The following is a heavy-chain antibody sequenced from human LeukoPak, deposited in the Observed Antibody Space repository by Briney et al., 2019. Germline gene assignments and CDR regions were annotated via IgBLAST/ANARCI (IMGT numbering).Heavy chain of an antibody. D-gene: IGHD3-22*01. CDR2: ISSSGSTI. Sequence: AGGSLRLSCAASGFTFSDYYMSWIRQAPGKGLEWVSYISSSGSTIYYADSVKGRFTISRDNAKNSLYLQMTSLRAEATAVYYCARGVQLDSIGYWVYYYGMDVWGQGTTVTVSS. V-gene: IGHV3-11*01. CDR1: GFTFSDYY. CDR3: ARGVQLDSIGYWVYYYGMDV. J-gene: IGHJ6*02.